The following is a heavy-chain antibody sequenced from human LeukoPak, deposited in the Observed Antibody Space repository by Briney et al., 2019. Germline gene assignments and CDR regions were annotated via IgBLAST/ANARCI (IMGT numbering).Heavy chain of an antibody. CDR1: GYTFTSYD. D-gene: IGHD6-13*01. Sequence: ASVKVSCKASGYTFTSYDINWVRQATGQGLEWMGWMNPNSGNTGYAQKFQGRVTMTRNTSISTAYMELSSLRSEDTAVYYCARGSWRRHYFEYWGQGTLVTVSS. CDR2: MNPNSGNT. V-gene: IGHV1-8*01. CDR3: ARGSWRRHYFEY. J-gene: IGHJ4*02.